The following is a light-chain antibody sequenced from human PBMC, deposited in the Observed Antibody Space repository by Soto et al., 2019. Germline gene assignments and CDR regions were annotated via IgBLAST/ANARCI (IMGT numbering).Light chain of an antibody. V-gene: IGKV1-5*03. CDR2: MAS. Sequence: DIQMTQSPSTLSASVGDRVTITCRASQSVRSWLAWYQQKPGKAPKLLIYMASSLESGVPSRFSGSGSGTEFTLTISSLQPDDFATYYCQQYNSNPGTFGQGTKVEVK. J-gene: IGKJ1*01. CDR1: QSVRSW. CDR3: QQYNSNPGT.